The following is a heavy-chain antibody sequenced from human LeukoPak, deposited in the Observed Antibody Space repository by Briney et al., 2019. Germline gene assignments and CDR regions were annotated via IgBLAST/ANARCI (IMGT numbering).Heavy chain of an antibody. V-gene: IGHV4-59*01. Sequence: PSETLSLTCTVSGGSISSYYWSWIRQPPGKGLEWIAYIYYTGSTNYNPSLKSRVTISIDTSKNQFSLKLSSVTAADTAVYYCAREDMVRGVLDYWGQGTLVSVSS. CDR1: GGSISSYY. CDR2: IYYTGST. J-gene: IGHJ4*02. D-gene: IGHD3-10*01. CDR3: AREDMVRGVLDY.